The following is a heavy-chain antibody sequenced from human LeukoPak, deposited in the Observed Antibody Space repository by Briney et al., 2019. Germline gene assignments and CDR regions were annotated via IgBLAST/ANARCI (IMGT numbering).Heavy chain of an antibody. CDR1: GGSISSYY. Sequence: SETLSLTCTVSGGSISSYYWSWIRQPPGKGLEWIGYIYYSGSTDYNPSLKSRVTISVNTSKNQFSLKLSSMTAADTAVYYCARRVATYPLYYFDYWGQGTLVTVSS. J-gene: IGHJ4*02. CDR2: IYYSGST. CDR3: ARRVATYPLYYFDY. V-gene: IGHV4-59*08. D-gene: IGHD5-12*01.